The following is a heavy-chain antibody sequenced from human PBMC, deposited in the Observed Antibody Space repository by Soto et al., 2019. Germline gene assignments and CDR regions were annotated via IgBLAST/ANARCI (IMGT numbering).Heavy chain of an antibody. Sequence: GGSLRLSCAASGFTFSSYSMNWVRQAPGKGLEWVSYISSSSSTIYYADSVKGRFTISRDNAKNSLYLQMNSLRDEDTAVYYCAGDHQLRYFDWIIQGGYYYYGMDVWGQGTTVTVSS. CDR2: ISSSSSTI. D-gene: IGHD3-9*01. CDR3: AGDHQLRYFDWIIQGGYYYYGMDV. J-gene: IGHJ6*02. CDR1: GFTFSSYS. V-gene: IGHV3-48*02.